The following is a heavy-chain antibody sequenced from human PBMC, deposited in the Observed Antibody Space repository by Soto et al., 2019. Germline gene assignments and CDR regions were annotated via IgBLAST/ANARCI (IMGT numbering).Heavy chain of an antibody. Sequence: GSLRLSCAASGFPFSTYWMHWVRQAPGKGPVWVSRINNDGSTTRYADSVKGRFTISRDNAKNTLYLQMNSLRAEDTAVYYCASQGLYYYGLDVWGQGTTVTVSS. CDR1: GFPFSTYW. CDR3: ASQGLYYYGLDV. CDR2: INNDGSTT. V-gene: IGHV3-74*01. J-gene: IGHJ6*02.